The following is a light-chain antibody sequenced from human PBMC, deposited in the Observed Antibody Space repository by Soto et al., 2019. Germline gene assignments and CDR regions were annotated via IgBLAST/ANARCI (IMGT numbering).Light chain of an antibody. CDR3: QTWGTGTVV. Sequence: QLVLTQSPSASASLGASVKLTCTLSSGHSSYAIAWHQQQPEKGHRYLMKLNSDGSHNKGDGIPDRFSGSSSGAERYLTISSLQSEDEADYYCQTWGTGTVVFGGGTKLTVL. CDR2: LNSDGSH. V-gene: IGLV4-69*01. CDR1: SGHSSYA. J-gene: IGLJ2*01.